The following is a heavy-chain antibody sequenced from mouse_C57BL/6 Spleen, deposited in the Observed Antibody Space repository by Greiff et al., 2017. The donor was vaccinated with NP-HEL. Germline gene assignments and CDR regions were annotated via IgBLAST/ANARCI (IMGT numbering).Heavy chain of an antibody. CDR3: ARSGYDGRDYFDY. CDR2: IYPGDGDT. D-gene: IGHD1-1*01. J-gene: IGHJ2*01. Sequence: VKLMESGPELVKPGASVKISCKASGYAFSSSWMNWVKQRPGKGLEWIGRIYPGDGDTNYNGKFKGKATLTADKSSSTAYMQLSSLTSEDSAVYVCARSGYDGRDYFDYWGQGTTLTVSS. CDR1: GYAFSSSW. V-gene: IGHV1-82*01.